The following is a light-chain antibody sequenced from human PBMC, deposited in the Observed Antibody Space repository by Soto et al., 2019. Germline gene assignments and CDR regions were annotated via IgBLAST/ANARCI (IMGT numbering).Light chain of an antibody. CDR1: QRINNN. J-gene: IGKJ1*01. CDR2: GAS. V-gene: IGKV3-15*01. Sequence: EIVMTQSPATLSVSPGETATLSCRASQRINNNLAWYQQKPGQAPRLLFYGASTGATGIPARFSGSGSVTEFTLTISSLQSEDFAVYYCKQYTNWPRTFGQGTKVEIK. CDR3: KQYTNWPRT.